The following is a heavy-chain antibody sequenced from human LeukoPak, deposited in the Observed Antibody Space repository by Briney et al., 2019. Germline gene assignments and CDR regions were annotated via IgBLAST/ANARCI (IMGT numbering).Heavy chain of an antibody. J-gene: IGHJ4*02. D-gene: IGHD3-10*01. CDR1: GFTYSNYA. CDR2: ISDSGGTT. V-gene: IGHV3-23*01. Sequence: PGGSLRLSCAASGFTYSNYAMTWVRQAPGKGREWVSTISDSGGTTYYTDSVKDRFTISRDNSKNTLYLQMNSLRAEDTAVYYCAKDYFASGSYFDYWGQGTLVTVSS. CDR3: AKDYFASGSYFDY.